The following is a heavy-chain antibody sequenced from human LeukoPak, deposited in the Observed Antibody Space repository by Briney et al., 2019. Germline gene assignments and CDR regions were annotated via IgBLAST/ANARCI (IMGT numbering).Heavy chain of an antibody. CDR2: INSDESTI. CDR1: GFTFSSYW. D-gene: IGHD6-19*01. V-gene: IGHV3-74*01. Sequence: GGSLRLSCAASGFTFSSYWMHWVRQAPGKGLVWVSRINSDESTINYADSVKGRFTISRDNSKNTLYLQMNSLRAEDTAVYYCARGGSGPLDYWGQGTLVTVSS. CDR3: ARGGSGPLDY. J-gene: IGHJ4*02.